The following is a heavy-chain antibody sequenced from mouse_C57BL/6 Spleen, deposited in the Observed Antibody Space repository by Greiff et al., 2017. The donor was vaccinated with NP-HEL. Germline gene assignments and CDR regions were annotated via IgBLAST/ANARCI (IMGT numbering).Heavy chain of an antibody. D-gene: IGHD1-1*01. CDR3: ARGDDGSSYFDY. J-gene: IGHJ2*01. CDR1: GFTFSDYG. CDR2: ISSGSSTI. V-gene: IGHV5-17*01. Sequence: EVMLVESGGGLVKPGGSLKLSCAASGFTFSDYGMHWVRQAPEKGLEWVAYISSGSSTIYYADTVKGRFTISRDNAKNTLFLQMTSLRSEDTAMYYCARGDDGSSYFDYWGQGTTLTVSS.